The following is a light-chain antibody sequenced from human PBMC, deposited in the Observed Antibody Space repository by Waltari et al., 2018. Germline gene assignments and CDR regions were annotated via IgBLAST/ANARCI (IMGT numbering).Light chain of an antibody. CDR3: YSSDSTGLRV. J-gene: IGLJ1*01. Sequence: SYELTQTPSVSVSPGQTARITCSGHELPRKYAYWFQQKSGQAPRLVIYEDTKRPSGIPEGFSGSSSGTVATLTITGAQVDDEADYCCYSSDSTGLRVFGGGTTVVVL. V-gene: IGLV3-10*01. CDR2: EDT. CDR1: ELPRKY.